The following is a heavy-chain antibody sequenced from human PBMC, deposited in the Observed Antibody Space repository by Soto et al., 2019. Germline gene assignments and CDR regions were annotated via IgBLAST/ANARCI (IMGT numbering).Heavy chain of an antibody. CDR2: IIPILGIA. J-gene: IGHJ6*03. D-gene: IGHD1-20*01. CDR3: ARGVNNWNDGGYLYYHMDV. Sequence: ASVKVSCKASGGTFSSYTISWVRQAPGQGLEWMGRIIPILGIANYAQKFQGRVTITADKSTSTAYMELSSLRSEDTAVYYCARGVNNWNDGGYLYYHMDVWGNGTTVTVSS. V-gene: IGHV1-69*02. CDR1: GGTFSSYT.